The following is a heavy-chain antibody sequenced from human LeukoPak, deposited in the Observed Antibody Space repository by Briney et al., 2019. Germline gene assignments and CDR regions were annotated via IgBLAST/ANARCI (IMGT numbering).Heavy chain of an antibody. J-gene: IGHJ4*02. CDR2: IRYDGSNK. CDR3: AKDRGSYLYYFDY. V-gene: IGHV3-30*02. Sequence: PGGSLRLSCAASGFTFSSYGMHWVRQAPGKGLEWVAFIRYDGSNKYYADSVKGRFTISRDNSKNTLYLQMNSLRAEDTAVYYCAKDRGSYLYYFDYWGQGTLVTVSS. D-gene: IGHD3-16*02. CDR1: GFTFSSYG.